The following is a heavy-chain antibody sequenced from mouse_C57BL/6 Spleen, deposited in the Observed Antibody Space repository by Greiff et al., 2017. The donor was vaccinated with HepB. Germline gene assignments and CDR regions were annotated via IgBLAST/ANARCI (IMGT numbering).Heavy chain of an antibody. Sequence: EVKLMESGGGLVKPGGSLKLSCAASGFTFSDYGMHWVRQAPEKGLEWVAYISSGSSTIYYADTVKGRFTSSRDNAKNTLFLQMTSLRSEDTAMYYCASRAAPYAMDYWGQGTSVTVSS. J-gene: IGHJ4*01. CDR2: ISSGSSTI. CDR1: GFTFSDYG. CDR3: ASRAAPYAMDY. D-gene: IGHD3-1*01. V-gene: IGHV5-17*01.